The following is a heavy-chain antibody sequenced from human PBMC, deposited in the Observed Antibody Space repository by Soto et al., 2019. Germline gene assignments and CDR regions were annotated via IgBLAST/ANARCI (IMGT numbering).Heavy chain of an antibody. CDR2: ISSSSSYI. D-gene: IGHD2-2*01. CDR3: ASVPYCSSTSCYDYYYYYMDV. Sequence: GGSLRLSCAASGFTFSSYSMNWVRQAPGKGLEWVSSISSSSSYIYYADSVKGRFTISRDNAKNSLYLQMNSLRAEDTAVYYCASVPYCSSTSCYDYYYYYMDVWGKGTTVTVSS. J-gene: IGHJ6*03. V-gene: IGHV3-21*01. CDR1: GFTFSSYS.